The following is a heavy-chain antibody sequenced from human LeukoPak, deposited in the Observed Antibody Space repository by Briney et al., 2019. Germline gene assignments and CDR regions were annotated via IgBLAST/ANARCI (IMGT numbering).Heavy chain of an antibody. CDR1: VGTFSSYA. V-gene: IGHV1-69*06. CDR2: IIPIFVTA. D-gene: IGHD3-22*01. CDR3: ARGLGRYYDNSGYYPYDAFDI. J-gene: IGHJ3*02. Sequence: ASVKVSCKASVGTFSSYAISWVRQAPGQGLEWMGGIIPIFVTANYAQKFQGRVTITADKTTSTAYMELSSLRSEDTAVYYCARGLGRYYDNSGYYPYDAFDIWGQGTMVTVSS.